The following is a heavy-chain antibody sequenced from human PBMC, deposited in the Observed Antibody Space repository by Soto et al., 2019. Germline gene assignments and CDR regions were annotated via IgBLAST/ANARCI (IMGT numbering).Heavy chain of an antibody. V-gene: IGHV3-7*01. D-gene: IGHD6-25*01. J-gene: IGHJ5*01. CDR1: VLTFGSDW. CDR3: AREAASGGWYDS. Sequence: PGGSLRLSCAATVLTFGSDWMSWFRQAPGKGLEWVANIKQEGSEKYYLDSVKGRFTISRDNAKKSLFLQMNSLRAEDTAIYYCAREAASGGWYDSWGQGSLVTVSS. CDR2: IKQEGSEK.